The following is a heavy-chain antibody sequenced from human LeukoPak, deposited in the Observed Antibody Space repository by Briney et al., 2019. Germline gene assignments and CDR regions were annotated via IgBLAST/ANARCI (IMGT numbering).Heavy chain of an antibody. D-gene: IGHD6-13*01. CDR2: INPSGGST. Sequence: GASVKVSCKASGYTFTSYYMHWVRQAPGQGLEWMGIINPSGGSTSYTQKLQGRVTMTRDMSTSTVYMELSSLKSEDTAVYYCARAYSSSTGFDYWGQGTLVTVSS. CDR3: ARAYSSSTGFDY. CDR1: GYTFTSYY. J-gene: IGHJ4*02. V-gene: IGHV1-46*04.